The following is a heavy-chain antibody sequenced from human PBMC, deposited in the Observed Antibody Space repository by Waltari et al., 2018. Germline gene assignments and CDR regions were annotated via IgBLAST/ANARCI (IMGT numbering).Heavy chain of an antibody. J-gene: IGHJ2*01. D-gene: IGHD6-19*01. V-gene: IGHV4-39*01. Sequence: LQLQESGPGLVKPSETLSLTCTVSGDSISSSSYYWGWIRQPPGKGPEWIASIYYSGSTYYNPSLKSRVTISVDTSKNQFSLKLSSVTAADTAVYYCVRTVAGFIGSWYFDLWGRGTLVTVSS. CDR3: VRTVAGFIGSWYFDL. CDR2: IYYSGST. CDR1: GDSISSSSYY.